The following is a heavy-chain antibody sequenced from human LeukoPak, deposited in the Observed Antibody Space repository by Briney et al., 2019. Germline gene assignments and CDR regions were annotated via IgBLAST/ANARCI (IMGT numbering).Heavy chain of an antibody. V-gene: IGHV3-48*04. CDR1: GFTFSSYA. D-gene: IGHD3-10*01. J-gene: IGHJ4*02. CDR2: ISSGSATT. CDR3: TRDRGSTTMLRGVNHY. Sequence: GGSLRLSCAASGFTFSSYAMSWVRQAPGKGLEWVSHISSGSATTFYADSVKGRFTISRDNTRNSLSLQMNDLRVEDTAVYYCTRDRGSTTMLRGVNHYWGQGTLVTVSS.